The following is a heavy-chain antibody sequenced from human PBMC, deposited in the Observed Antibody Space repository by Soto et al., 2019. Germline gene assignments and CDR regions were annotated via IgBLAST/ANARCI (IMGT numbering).Heavy chain of an antibody. CDR1: VYTFTIYY. D-gene: IGHD6-6*01. CDR2: INPSGGST. J-gene: IGHJ3*02. V-gene: IGHV1-46*01. Sequence: KFSCKASVYTFTIYYMHCVRQAPLQGLEWMGIINPSGGSTSYAQKFQGRVTMTRDTSTSTVYMELSSLRSEDTAVYYCARDSSIAARPSAFDIWGQGTMVTVSS. CDR3: ARDSSIAARPSAFDI.